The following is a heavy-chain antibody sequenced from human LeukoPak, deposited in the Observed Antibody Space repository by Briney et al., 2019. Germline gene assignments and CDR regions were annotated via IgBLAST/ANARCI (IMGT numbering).Heavy chain of an antibody. D-gene: IGHD3-10*01. CDR2: SYPGDSET. J-gene: IGHJ4*02. V-gene: IGHV5-51*01. CDR3: ARVTIVRGGIITPPHRIGN. CDR1: GYRCTSDW. Sequence: GESMKISCTASGYRCTSDWIGGVRQMRGKGLEWRGISYPGDSETRSSTSFQGQVTISDEKSTSTTYLQWSRLKASDTAMYYCARVTIVRGGIITPPHRIGNWGQGTLVTVSS.